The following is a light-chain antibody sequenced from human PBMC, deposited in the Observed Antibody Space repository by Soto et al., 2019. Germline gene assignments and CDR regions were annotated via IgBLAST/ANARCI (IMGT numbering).Light chain of an antibody. CDR3: QQYNSYQYT. Sequence: DIQMTQSPSTLSASVGDRVTITCRASQSISSWLAWYQQKPGKAPKLLIYKAFSLESGVPSRFSGSGSGTEFTHTISSLQPDDFATYYGQQYNSYQYTFGQGTKLEIK. CDR2: KAF. V-gene: IGKV1-5*03. J-gene: IGKJ2*01. CDR1: QSISSW.